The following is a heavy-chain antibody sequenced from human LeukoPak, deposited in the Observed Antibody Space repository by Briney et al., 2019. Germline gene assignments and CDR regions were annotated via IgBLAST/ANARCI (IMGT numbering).Heavy chain of an antibody. CDR3: ARVNRRDGYKILSPRTLDY. CDR2: ISCSSSYI. Sequence: GGSLRLSCAASGFTFSSYSMNWVRQAPGKGLEWVSSISCSSSYIYYADSVKGRFTISRDNAKNSLYLQMNSLRAEDTAVYYCARVNRRDGYKILSPRTLDYWGQGTLVTVSS. CDR1: GFTFSSYS. V-gene: IGHV3-21*01. D-gene: IGHD5-24*01. J-gene: IGHJ4*02.